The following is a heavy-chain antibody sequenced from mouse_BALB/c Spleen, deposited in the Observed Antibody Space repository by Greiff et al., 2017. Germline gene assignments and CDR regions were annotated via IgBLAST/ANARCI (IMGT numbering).Heavy chain of an antibody. D-gene: IGHD2-4*01. V-gene: IGHV5-9-1*01. J-gene: IGHJ2*01. CDR2: ISSGGSYT. Sequence: EVMLVESGGGLVKPGGSLKLSCAASGFTFSSYAMSWVRQTPEKRLEWVATISSGGSYTYYPDSVKGRFTISRDNAKNTLYLQMSSLRSEDTAMYYCARSTMITTGGYYFDYWGQGTTLTVSS. CDR1: GFTFSSYA. CDR3: ARSTMITTGGYYFDY.